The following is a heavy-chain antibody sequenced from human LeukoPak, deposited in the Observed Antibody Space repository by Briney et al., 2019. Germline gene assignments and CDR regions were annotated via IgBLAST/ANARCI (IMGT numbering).Heavy chain of an antibody. D-gene: IGHD5-24*01. V-gene: IGHV1-2*06. CDR3: ARGIVEMATIDAFDI. CDR1: GYPFTGYY. CDR2: INPNSGGT. J-gene: IGHJ3*02. Sequence: ASVKVSCKASGYPFTGYYMHWVRQAPGQGLEWMGRINPNSGGTNYAQKFQGRVTMTRDTSISTAYMELSRLRSDDTAVYYCARGIVEMATIDAFDIWGQGTMVTVSS.